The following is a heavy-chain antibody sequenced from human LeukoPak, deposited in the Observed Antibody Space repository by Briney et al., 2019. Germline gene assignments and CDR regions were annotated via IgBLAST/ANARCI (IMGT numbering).Heavy chain of an antibody. Sequence: GGSLRLSCAAAGFTFSSYSMNWVRQAPGKGLEWVSSISSSSSYIYYADSVKGRFTISRDNAKNSLYLQMNSLRVEDMALYYCAGRRGAAARTEYLDDWGQGTLVTVSS. D-gene: IGHD6-13*01. CDR2: ISSSSSYI. CDR1: GFTFSSYS. CDR3: AGRRGAAARTEYLDD. V-gene: IGHV3-21*04. J-gene: IGHJ4*02.